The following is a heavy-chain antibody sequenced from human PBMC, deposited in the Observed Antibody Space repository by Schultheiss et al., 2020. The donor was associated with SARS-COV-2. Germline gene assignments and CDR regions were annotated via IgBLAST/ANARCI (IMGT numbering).Heavy chain of an antibody. CDR1: GGSISSYY. J-gene: IGHJ4*02. CDR3: AINPVGAVSDY. Sequence: SETLSLTCTVSGGSISSYYWSWIRQPPGKGLEWIGYIYYSGSTYYNPSLKSRVTISVDTSKNQFSLKLSSVTAADTAVYYCAINPVGAVSDYWGQGTLVTVSS. V-gene: IGHV4-59*04. CDR2: IYYSGST. D-gene: IGHD1-26*01.